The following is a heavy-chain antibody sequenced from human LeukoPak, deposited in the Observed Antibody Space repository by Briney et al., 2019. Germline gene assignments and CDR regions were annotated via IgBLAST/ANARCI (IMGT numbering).Heavy chain of an antibody. CDR3: ARGLGYCSSTSCYRPRGQGPYFDY. CDR1: GGSISSGGYS. V-gene: IGHV4-30-2*01. J-gene: IGHJ4*02. Sequence: PSETLSLTCAVSGGSISSGGYSWSWIRQPPGKGLEWIGYIYHSGSTCYNPSLKSRVTISVDRSKNQFSLQLSSVTAADTAVYYCARGLGYCSSTSCYRPRGQGPYFDYWGQGTLVTVSS. D-gene: IGHD2-2*02. CDR2: IYHSGST.